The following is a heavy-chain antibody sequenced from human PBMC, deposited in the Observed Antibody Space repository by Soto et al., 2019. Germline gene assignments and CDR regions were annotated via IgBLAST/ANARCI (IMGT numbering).Heavy chain of an antibody. V-gene: IGHV5-51*01. Sequence: GESLTIFCKGSGYSFTSYWIVWVLQMPGKGLEWMGIIYPGDSDTRYSPSFQGQVTISADKSISTAYLQWSSLKASDTAMYYCATYSGSDETDAFDIWGQGTMVTVSS. CDR1: GYSFTSYW. D-gene: IGHD1-26*01. CDR2: IYPGDSDT. CDR3: ATYSGSDETDAFDI. J-gene: IGHJ3*02.